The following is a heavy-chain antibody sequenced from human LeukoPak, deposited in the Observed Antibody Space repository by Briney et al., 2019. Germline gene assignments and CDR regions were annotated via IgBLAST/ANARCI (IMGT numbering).Heavy chain of an antibody. J-gene: IGHJ4*02. V-gene: IGHV1-2*02. D-gene: IGHD6-13*01. CDR3: ARGVATTGAKLFDY. Sequence: APVKASCKASEATFSSYAISWVRQAPGQGLECLGWINPNNGGTLYSQTFQDGVTMSRDTSINALYMELNKLTTDDTAVYFCARGVATTGAKLFDYWGQGTLVTVSS. CDR1: EATFSSYA. CDR2: INPNNGGT.